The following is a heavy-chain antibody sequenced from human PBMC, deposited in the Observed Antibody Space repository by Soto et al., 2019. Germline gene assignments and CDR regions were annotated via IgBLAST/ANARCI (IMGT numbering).Heavy chain of an antibody. J-gene: IGHJ6*02. CDR2: INSDGSST. Sequence: EVQLVESGGGLVQPGRSLRLSCAAAGFTFSRHWIHWVRQAPGKGLVWVSRINSDGSSTNYADSVKGRFTISRDNAKNTLYLQMNSLRAEDTAVYYCARGLLYLYGMDVWGQGTTVTVSS. CDR1: GFTFSRHW. CDR3: ARGLLYLYGMDV. V-gene: IGHV3-74*01. D-gene: IGHD2-8*01.